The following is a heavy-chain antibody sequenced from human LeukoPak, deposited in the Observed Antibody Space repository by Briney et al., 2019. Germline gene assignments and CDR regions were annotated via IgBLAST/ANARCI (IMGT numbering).Heavy chain of an antibody. V-gene: IGHV4-59*12. CDR1: GGSISSYY. D-gene: IGHD3-10*01. J-gene: IGHJ6*02. Sequence: SETLSLTCTVSGGSISSYYWSWIRQPPGKGLEWIGYIYYSGSTNYNPSLKSRVTISVDTSKNQFSLKLSSVTAADTALYYCARETRGTNYYGMDVWGQGTTVTVSS. CDR3: ARETRGTNYYGMDV. CDR2: IYYSGST.